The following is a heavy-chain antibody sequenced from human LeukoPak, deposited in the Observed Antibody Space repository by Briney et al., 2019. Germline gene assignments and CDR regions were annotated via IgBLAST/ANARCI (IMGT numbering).Heavy chain of an antibody. CDR3: ASTSIIRGYDHDQYY. D-gene: IGHD5-12*01. V-gene: IGHV3-53*01. J-gene: IGHJ4*02. CDR2: IHSDGAT. CDR1: GFTGSSNY. Sequence: GGSLRLSCAASGFTGSSNYMSWVRQAPGKGLEWVSVIHSDGATHYADSVKGRFTISRDTSKNTLYLQMNSLRAEDTAVYYCASTSIIRGYDHDQYYWGQGTLVTVSS.